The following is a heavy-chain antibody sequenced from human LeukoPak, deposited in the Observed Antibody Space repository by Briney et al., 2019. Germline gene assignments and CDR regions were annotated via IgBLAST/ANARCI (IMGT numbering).Heavy chain of an antibody. J-gene: IGHJ1*01. CDR1: GFTFSSYS. V-gene: IGHV3-21*01. Sequence: GGSLRLPCAASGFTFSSYSMNWVRQAPEKGLEWVSSISSSSSYIYYADSVKGRFTISRDNAKNSLYLQMNGLRAEDTAVYYCARPDSSGWSRDFQHWGQGTLVTVSS. D-gene: IGHD6-19*01. CDR2: ISSSSSYI. CDR3: ARPDSSGWSRDFQH.